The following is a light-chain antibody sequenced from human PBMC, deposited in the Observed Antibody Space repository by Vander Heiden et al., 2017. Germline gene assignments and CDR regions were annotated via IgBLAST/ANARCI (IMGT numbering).Light chain of an antibody. CDR2: GVS. CDR3: QQAHSFPYT. CDR1: QAITSW. V-gene: IGKV1-12*02. Sequence: LQMTQSPSSLSASVGDRVTITCRASQAITSWLSWYQQKPGKAPKLLIYGVSNLERGVPPRFSGSGSGSEFTLSISSLQPEDFATYICQQAHSFPYTFGQGTTLDMK. J-gene: IGKJ2*01.